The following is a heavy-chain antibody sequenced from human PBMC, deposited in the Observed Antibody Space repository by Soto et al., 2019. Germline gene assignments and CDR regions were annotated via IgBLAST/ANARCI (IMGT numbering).Heavy chain of an antibody. V-gene: IGHV4-31*03. CDR1: GGSISSGGYY. J-gene: IGHJ4*02. CDR3: AREPSI. CDR2: IYYSRST. Sequence: QVQLQESGPGLVKHSQTLSLTCTVSGGSISSGGYYWSWIRQHPGQGLEWIGYIYYSRSTYYNPSFKSRVTRSVDTCKNRFSLKLSSVTAADTAVYYCAREPSIWGQGTLVTVSS.